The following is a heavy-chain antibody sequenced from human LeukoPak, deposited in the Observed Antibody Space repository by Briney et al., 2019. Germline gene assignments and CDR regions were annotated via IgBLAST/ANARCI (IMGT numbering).Heavy chain of an antibody. CDR2: IYSGGST. CDR1: GFTVSSNY. V-gene: IGHV3-53*01. J-gene: IGHJ4*02. Sequence: PGGSLRLSCAASGFTVSSNYITWVRQAPGKGLEWVSVIYSGGSTYYADSVKGRFTISRDNAKNTLYLQMNSLRAEDTAVYYCARALTRITMIVVNPSGFDYWGQGTLVTVSS. D-gene: IGHD3-22*01. CDR3: ARALTRITMIVVNPSGFDY.